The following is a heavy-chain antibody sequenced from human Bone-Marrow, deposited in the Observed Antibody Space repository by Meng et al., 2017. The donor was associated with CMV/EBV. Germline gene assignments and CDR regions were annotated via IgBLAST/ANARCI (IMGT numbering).Heavy chain of an antibody. D-gene: IGHD1-26*01. Sequence: QITLKESGPTLVKPTQTLTLTCTFSGFSLSTSGVGVGWIRQPPGKALEGLALIYWDDDKRYSPSLKSRLTITKDTSKNQVVLTMTNMDPVDTATYYCAHRTVGANYRWFDTWGQGTLVTVSS. CDR2: IYWDDDK. CDR3: AHRTVGANYRWFDT. V-gene: IGHV2-5*02. J-gene: IGHJ5*02. CDR1: GFSLSTSGVG.